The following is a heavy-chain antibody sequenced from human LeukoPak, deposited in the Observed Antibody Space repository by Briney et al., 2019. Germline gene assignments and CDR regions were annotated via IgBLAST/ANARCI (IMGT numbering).Heavy chain of an antibody. CDR2: ISGSGGST. CDR1: GFTFSSYA. Sequence: GGSLRLSCAASGFTFSSYAMSRVRQAPGKGLEWVSAISGSGGSTYYADSVKGRFTISRDNSKNTLYLQMNSLRAEDTAVYYCAKGLPSCGLSSCYSSDAFDIWGQGTTVTVSS. CDR3: AKGLPSCGLSSCYSSDAFDI. D-gene: IGHD2-15*01. V-gene: IGHV3-23*01. J-gene: IGHJ3*02.